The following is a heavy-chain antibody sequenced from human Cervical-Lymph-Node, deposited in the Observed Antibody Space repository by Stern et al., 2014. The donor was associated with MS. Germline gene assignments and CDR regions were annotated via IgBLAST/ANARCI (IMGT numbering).Heavy chain of an antibody. CDR1: GYTFTSYD. V-gene: IGHV1-8*01. CDR2: MNPYSGNA. Sequence: VQLVESGAEVKKPGASVKVSCEASGYTFTSYDINCVRQGTGHGLEWMGGMNPYSGNAVYAQKFQGGVTMTRDTSTSTAYLELTSLRSEDTAVFYCARGRELLSLDYWGQGTLVTVSS. J-gene: IGHJ4*02. D-gene: IGHD1-26*01. CDR3: ARGRELLSLDY.